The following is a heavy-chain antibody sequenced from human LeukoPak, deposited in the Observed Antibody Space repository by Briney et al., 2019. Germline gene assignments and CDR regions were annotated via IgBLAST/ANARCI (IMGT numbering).Heavy chain of an antibody. CDR3: ARATSHYYHAVDV. V-gene: IGHV4-61*01. J-gene: IGHJ6*02. CDR2: IYYTGST. D-gene: IGHD1-1*01. CDR1: VGSVSTGPSY. Sequence: SETLSLTCLVSVGSVSTGPSYGSWIRQPPGKQLEGIGYIYYTGSTNYNPSLKSRVTISRDTSKNQFSLRLTSVTAADTAVYYCARATSHYYHAVDVWGQGTTVTVSS.